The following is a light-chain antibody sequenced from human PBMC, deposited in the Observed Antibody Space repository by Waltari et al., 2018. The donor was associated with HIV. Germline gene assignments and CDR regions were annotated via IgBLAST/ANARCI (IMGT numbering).Light chain of an antibody. CDR3: QQRNSYPLT. CDR2: AAS. CDR1: QDISND. Sequence: IQLTQSPSFLSASVGDSVSITCRASQDISNDLVWYQQKPGKAPQLLIYAASELQSGVPLRFSGSGSRTEFTLTISSLQPDDLATYSCQQRNSYPLTFGGGTRVEIK. V-gene: IGKV1-9*01. J-gene: IGKJ4*01.